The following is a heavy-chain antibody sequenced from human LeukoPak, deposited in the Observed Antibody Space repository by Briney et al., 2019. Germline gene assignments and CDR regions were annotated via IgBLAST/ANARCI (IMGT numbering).Heavy chain of an antibody. CDR3: ATDVWEPGAFDI. CDR2: FDPEDGET. J-gene: IGHJ3*02. CDR1: GYTLTELS. D-gene: IGHD1-26*01. Sequence: GASVKVSCKVSGYTLTELSMHWVRQAPGKGLEWMGGFDPEDGETIYAQKFQGRVTMTEDTSTDTAYMELSSLRSEDTAVYYCATDVWEPGAFDIWGQGTMVTVSS. V-gene: IGHV1-24*01.